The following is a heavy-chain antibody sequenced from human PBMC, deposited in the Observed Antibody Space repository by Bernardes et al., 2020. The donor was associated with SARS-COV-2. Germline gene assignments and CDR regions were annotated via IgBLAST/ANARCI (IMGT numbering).Heavy chain of an antibody. Sequence: SETLSLTCAVNGGAFRGFYWTWIRQSPGQGLEWIGEMNQSGRTTYNPSLKSRVTISVDTSRNQFSLSLSSVTAADTALYFCAKGGPYKWNSNLLWGQGTLVTVSS. CDR2: MNQSGRT. V-gene: IGHV4-34*01. CDR1: GGAFRGFY. J-gene: IGHJ4*02. CDR3: AKGGPYKWNSNLL. D-gene: IGHD1-20*01.